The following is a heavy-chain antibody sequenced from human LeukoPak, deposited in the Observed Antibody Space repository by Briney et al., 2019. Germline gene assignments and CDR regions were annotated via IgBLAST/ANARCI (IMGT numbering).Heavy chain of an antibody. CDR2: IYHSGST. D-gene: IGHD4-23*01. CDR1: GYSISSGYY. J-gene: IGHJ4*02. Sequence: SETLSLTCTVSGYSISSGYYWGWIRQPPGKGLEWIGSIYHSGSTFDNPSLKSRVIISVDTSKNQFSLKLSPVTAADTAVYYCARVGIDYSGNIIKYYFDYWGQGTLVTVSS. CDR3: ARVGIDYSGNIIKYYFDY. V-gene: IGHV4-38-2*02.